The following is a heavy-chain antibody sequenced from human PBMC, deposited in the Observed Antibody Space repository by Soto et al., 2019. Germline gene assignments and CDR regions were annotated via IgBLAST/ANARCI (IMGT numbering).Heavy chain of an antibody. CDR3: AKDRSGMGITIFGVVTPVPDY. J-gene: IGHJ4*02. D-gene: IGHD3-3*01. V-gene: IGHV3-30*18. Sequence: GGSLRLSCAASGFTFSSYGMHWVRQAPGKGLEWVAVISYDGSNKYYADSVKGRFTISRDNSKNTLYLQMNSLRAEDTAVYYCAKDRSGMGITIFGVVTPVPDYWGQGTLVTVSS. CDR2: ISYDGSNK. CDR1: GFTFSSYG.